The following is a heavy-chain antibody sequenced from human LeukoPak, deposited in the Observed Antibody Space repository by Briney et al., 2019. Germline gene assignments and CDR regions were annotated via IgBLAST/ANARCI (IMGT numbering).Heavy chain of an antibody. V-gene: IGHV3-49*03. J-gene: IGHJ4*02. D-gene: IGHD6-19*01. CDR3: TRDLGYSSGWHLSPRYYFDY. Sequence: GGSLRLSCTASGFTFGDYAMSWFRQAPGKGLEWVGFIRSKAYGGTTEYAASVKGRFTISRDDSKSIAYLQMNSLKTEDTAVYYCTRDLGYSSGWHLSPRYYFDYWGQGTLVTVSS. CDR2: IRSKAYGGTT. CDR1: GFTFGDYA.